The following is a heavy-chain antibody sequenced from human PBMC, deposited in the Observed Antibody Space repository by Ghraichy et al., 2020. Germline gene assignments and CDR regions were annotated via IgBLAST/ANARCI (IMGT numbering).Heavy chain of an antibody. D-gene: IGHD1-7*01. Sequence: GGSLRLSCAASGFTFSAYYMSWIRQAPGEGLEWVSYISSGTSYTDYADSVKGRFTISRDNARNSLYPQMNSLRAEDTAVYYCARVRRELLGTILWGQGTLVTVSS. CDR3: ARVRRELLGTIL. V-gene: IGHV3-11*06. J-gene: IGHJ4*02. CDR2: ISSGTSYT. CDR1: GFTFSAYY.